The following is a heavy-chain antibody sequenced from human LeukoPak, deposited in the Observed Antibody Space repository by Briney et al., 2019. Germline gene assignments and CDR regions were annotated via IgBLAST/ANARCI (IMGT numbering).Heavy chain of an antibody. V-gene: IGHV4-30-2*01. CDR3: ARAMITFGGVIGDDAFDI. CDR1: GGSISSGGYS. J-gene: IGHJ3*02. CDR2: IYHSGST. D-gene: IGHD3-16*02. Sequence: PSETLSLTCAVSGGSISSGGYSWSWIRQPPGKGLEWIGYIYHSGSTYYNPSLKSRVTISVDRSKNQFSLKLSSVTAADTAVYYCARAMITFGGVIGDDAFDIWGQGTMVTVSS.